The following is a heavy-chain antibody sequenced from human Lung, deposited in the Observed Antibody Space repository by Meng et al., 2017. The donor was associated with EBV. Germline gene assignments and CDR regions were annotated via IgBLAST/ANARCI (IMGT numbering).Heavy chain of an antibody. CDR3: AKCAGASNHFDY. J-gene: IGHJ4*02. V-gene: IGHV3-23*01. D-gene: IGHD1-26*01. Sequence: EVQLLESGERLVQPGGSLGCSFAASGSTFSSYVMSWVRLAPGKGLECVSSISGTGGNTYYADSVKGRFTISRDNSKNTLYLQMNSLRADDTAIYYCAKCAGASNHFDYWGQGTLVTVSS. CDR1: GSTFSSYV. CDR2: ISGTGGNT.